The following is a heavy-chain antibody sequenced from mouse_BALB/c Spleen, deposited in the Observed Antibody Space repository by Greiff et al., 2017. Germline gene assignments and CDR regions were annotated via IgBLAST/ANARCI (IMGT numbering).Heavy chain of an antibody. CDR2: ISYSGST. J-gene: IGHJ3*01. Sequence: DVKLVESGPGLVKPSQSLSLTCTVTGYSITSDYAWNWIRQFPGNKLEWMGYISYSGSTSYNPSLKSRISITRDTSKNQFFLQLNSVTTEDTATYYCARGIYYDYFVWGQGTLVTVSA. V-gene: IGHV3-2*02. CDR3: ARGIYYDYFV. CDR1: GYSITSDYA. D-gene: IGHD2-4*01.